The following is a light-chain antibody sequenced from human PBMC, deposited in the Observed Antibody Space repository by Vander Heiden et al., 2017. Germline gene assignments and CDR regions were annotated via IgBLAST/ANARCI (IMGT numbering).Light chain of an antibody. CDR1: QSVLYSSNNKNY. J-gene: IGKJ4*01. V-gene: IGKV4-1*01. Sequence: DLVMTQSPASLSLSLGERATITCKASQSVLYSSNNKNYLAWYQQKPGQPPKLLIYWASTRESGVPDRFSGSGSGTDFTLTISSLQAEDVAVYYCQQYYSNPLTFGGGTKVEIK. CDR3: QQYYSNPLT. CDR2: WAS.